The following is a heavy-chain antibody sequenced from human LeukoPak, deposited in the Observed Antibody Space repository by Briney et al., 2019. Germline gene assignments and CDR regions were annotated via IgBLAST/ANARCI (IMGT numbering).Heavy chain of an antibody. Sequence: GRSLRLSCAASGCTFSSYAMHWVRQAPGKGLEWVAVISYDGSNKYYADSVKGRFTISRDNSKNTLYLQMNSLRAEDTAVYYCATHKLGYCSSTSCPRSWWFDPWGQGTLVTVSS. D-gene: IGHD2-2*01. CDR1: GCTFSSYA. V-gene: IGHV3-30-3*01. J-gene: IGHJ5*02. CDR3: ATHKLGYCSSTSCPRSWWFDP. CDR2: ISYDGSNK.